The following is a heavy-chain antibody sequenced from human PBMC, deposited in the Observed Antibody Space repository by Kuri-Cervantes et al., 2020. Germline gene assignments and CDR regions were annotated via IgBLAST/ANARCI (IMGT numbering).Heavy chain of an antibody. J-gene: IGHJ5*02. CDR3: ARGGRGSSSWYVSWFDP. Sequence: LRLSCTVSGGSISSGSYYWSWIRQPAGKGLEWIGRIYTSGSTNYNPSLKSRVTISVDTSKNQFSLKLSSVTAADTAVYYCARGGRGSSSWYVSWFDPWGQGTLVTVSS. CDR1: GGSISSGSYY. V-gene: IGHV4-61*02. D-gene: IGHD6-13*01. CDR2: IYTSGST.